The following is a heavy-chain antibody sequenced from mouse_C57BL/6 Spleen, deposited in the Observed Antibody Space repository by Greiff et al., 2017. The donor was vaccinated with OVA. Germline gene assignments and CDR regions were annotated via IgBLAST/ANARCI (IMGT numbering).Heavy chain of an antibody. CDR1: GFTFSDYG. J-gene: IGHJ2*01. D-gene: IGHD2-5*01. CDR2: ISSGSSTI. CDR3: ARKGTYYSNYFDY. V-gene: IGHV5-17*01. Sequence: EVKLVESGGGLVKPGGSLKLSCAASGFTFSDYGMHWVRQAPEKGLEWVAYISSGSSTIYYADTVKGRFTISRDNAKNTLFLQMTSLRSEDTAMYYSARKGTYYSNYFDYWGQGTTLTVSS.